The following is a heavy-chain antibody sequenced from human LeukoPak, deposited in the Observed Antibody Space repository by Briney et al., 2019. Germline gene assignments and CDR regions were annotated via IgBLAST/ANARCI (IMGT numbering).Heavy chain of an antibody. CDR3: ARDRDYAYDY. Sequence: KPGGSLRLSCAASGFTFSSYSMNWVRQAPGKGLEWVSYIISSSSTISYADSVKGRFTISRDNAKNSLYLQMNSLRAEDTAVYYCARDRDYAYDYWGQGTLVAVSS. D-gene: IGHD5-12*01. CDR2: IISSSSTI. J-gene: IGHJ4*02. V-gene: IGHV3-48*01. CDR1: GFTFSSYS.